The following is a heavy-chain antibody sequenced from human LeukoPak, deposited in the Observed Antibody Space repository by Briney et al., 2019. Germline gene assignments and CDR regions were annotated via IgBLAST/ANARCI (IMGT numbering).Heavy chain of an antibody. CDR3: ARSSSGWYGSFDY. V-gene: IGHV3-30*04. Sequence: PGGSLRLSCAASGFTFSSYAMHWVRQAPGKGLEWVAVISYDGSNKYYADSVKGRFTISRDNSKNTLYLQMNSLRAEGTAVYYCARSSSGWYGSFDYWAREPWSPSPQ. CDR1: GFTFSSYA. J-gene: IGHJ4*02. D-gene: IGHD6-19*01. CDR2: ISYDGSNK.